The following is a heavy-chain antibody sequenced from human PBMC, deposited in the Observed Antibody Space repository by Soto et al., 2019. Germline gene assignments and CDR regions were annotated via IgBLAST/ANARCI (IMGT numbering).Heavy chain of an antibody. CDR1: GFTFSSYA. D-gene: IGHD6-19*01. V-gene: IGHV3-64*01. CDR2: ISSNGGST. Sequence: ESGGGLVRPGGSLRLSCAASGFTFSSYAMHWVRQAPGKGLEYVSAISSNGGSTYYANSVKGRFTISRDNSKNTLYLQMGSLRAEDMAVYYCARGGGQWLVGSLGYWGQGTLVTVSS. CDR3: ARGGGQWLVGSLGY. J-gene: IGHJ4*02.